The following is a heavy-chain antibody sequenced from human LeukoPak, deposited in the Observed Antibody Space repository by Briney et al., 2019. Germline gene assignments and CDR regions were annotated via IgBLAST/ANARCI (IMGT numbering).Heavy chain of an antibody. CDR2: ISWNSGSI. J-gene: IGHJ6*02. D-gene: IGHD3-10*01. V-gene: IGHV3-9*01. CDR1: GFTFSSYA. Sequence: GGSLRLSCAASGFTFSSYAMSWVRQAPGKGLEWVSGISWNSGSIGYADSVKGRFTISRDNAKNSLYLQMNSLRAEDTALYYCAKDRSYYYGMDVWGQGTTVTVSS. CDR3: AKDRSYYYGMDV.